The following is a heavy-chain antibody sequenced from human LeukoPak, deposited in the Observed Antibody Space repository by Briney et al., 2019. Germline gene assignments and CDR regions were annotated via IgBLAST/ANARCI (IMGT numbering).Heavy chain of an antibody. V-gene: IGHV3-7*01. CDR3: ARLGHYDFWSGWKNWFDP. Sequence: PGGSLRLSCAASGFTFSSHWMSWVRQAPGKGLEWVANIKQDGSEKYYVDSVKGRFTISKDNAKNSLYLQMNSLRAEDTAVYYCARLGHYDFWSGWKNWFDPWGQGTLVTVSS. J-gene: IGHJ5*02. D-gene: IGHD3-3*01. CDR1: GFTFSSHW. CDR2: IKQDGSEK.